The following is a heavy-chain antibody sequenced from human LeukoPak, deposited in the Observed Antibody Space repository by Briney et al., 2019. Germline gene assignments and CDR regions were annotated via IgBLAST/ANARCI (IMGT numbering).Heavy chain of an antibody. CDR1: GFTFDDYG. D-gene: IGHD5-12*01. CDR2: INWNGGST. Sequence: GGSLRLSCAASGFTFDDYGMSWVRQAPGKGLEWVSGINWNGGSTGYADSVKGRFTISRDNAKNSLYLQMNSLRAEDTALYYCARERSGYDSYYYYYHMDVWGKGTTVTVSS. V-gene: IGHV3-20*04. J-gene: IGHJ6*03. CDR3: ARERSGYDSYYYYYHMDV.